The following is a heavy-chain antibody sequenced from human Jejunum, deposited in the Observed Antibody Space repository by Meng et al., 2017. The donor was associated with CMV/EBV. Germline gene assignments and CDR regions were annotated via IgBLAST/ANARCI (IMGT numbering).Heavy chain of an antibody. CDR3: AFMRGQPRRNYFDF. Sequence: SSGSRSSSSSYWGWVSKPPGKGLEWIGNMCYDGSQDYNPSLTSRVSIFAELSRNQFSLRLASVSAADTAMYYCAFMRGQPRRNYFDFWGPGTLVTVSS. J-gene: IGHJ5*01. V-gene: IGHV4-39*07. CDR2: MCYDGSQ. CDR1: SGSRSSSSSY. D-gene: IGHD1-14*01.